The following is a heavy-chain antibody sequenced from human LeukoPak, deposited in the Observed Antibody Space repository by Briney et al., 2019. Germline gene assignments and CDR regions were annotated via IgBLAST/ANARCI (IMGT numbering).Heavy chain of an antibody. CDR1: GFSLSDYY. J-gene: IGHJ4*02. CDR2: FNNMEIYT. Sequence: GGSLRLSCAASGFSLSDYYMSWIRQAPGKGLEWIAYFNNMEIYTNHAESVKGRFTISRDSAKNSLYLQMNSLRADDTAVYYCASGTAEAPLDNWGQGTLVTVSS. V-gene: IGHV3-11*03. D-gene: IGHD6-13*01. CDR3: ASGTAEAPLDN.